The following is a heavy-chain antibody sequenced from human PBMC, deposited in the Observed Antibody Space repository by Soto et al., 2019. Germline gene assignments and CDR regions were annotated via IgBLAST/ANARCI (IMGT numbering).Heavy chain of an antibody. CDR3: AREGIRAARHEAPFDY. CDR2: IIPIFGTA. D-gene: IGHD6-6*01. V-gene: IGHV1-69*13. Sequence: SVKVPCKASGGTFSSYAISWVRQAPGQGLEWMGGIIPIFGTANYAQKFQGRVTITADESTSTAYMELSSLRSEDTAVYYCAREGIRAARHEAPFDYWGQGTMVTVSS. CDR1: GGTFSSYA. J-gene: IGHJ4*02.